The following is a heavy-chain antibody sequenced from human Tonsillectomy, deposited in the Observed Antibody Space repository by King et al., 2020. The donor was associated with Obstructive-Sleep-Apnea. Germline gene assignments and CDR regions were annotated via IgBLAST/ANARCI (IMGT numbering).Heavy chain of an antibody. CDR2: IYYSGST. Sequence: QLQESGPGLVKPSETLSLTCTVSGGSISSSSYYWGWIRQPPGKGLEWIGSIYYSGSTYYNPSLKSRVTISVDTSKNQFSLKLSSVTAADTAVYYCARRGSDYYDSSGYYQQPYNWFDPWGQGTLVTVSS. J-gene: IGHJ5*02. CDR3: ARRGSDYYDSSGYYQQPYNWFDP. V-gene: IGHV4-39*01. D-gene: IGHD3-22*01. CDR1: GGSISSSSYY.